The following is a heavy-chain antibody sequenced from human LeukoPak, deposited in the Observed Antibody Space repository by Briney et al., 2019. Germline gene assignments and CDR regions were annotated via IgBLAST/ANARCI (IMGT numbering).Heavy chain of an antibody. CDR1: GFTFSSYA. J-gene: IGHJ3*02. CDR2: ISGSGGST. CDR3: AHLDYYDSSGGAFDI. Sequence: GGSLRLSCAASGFTFSSYAMNWVRQAPGKGLEWVSAISGSGGSTYYADSVKGRFTISRDNSKNTLYLQMNSLRAEDTAVYYCAHLDYYDSSGGAFDIWGQGTMVTVSS. D-gene: IGHD3-22*01. V-gene: IGHV3-23*01.